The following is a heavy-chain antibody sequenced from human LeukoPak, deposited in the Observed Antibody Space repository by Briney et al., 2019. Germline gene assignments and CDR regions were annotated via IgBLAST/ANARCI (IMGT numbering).Heavy chain of an antibody. Sequence: ASVKVSCKASGYTFTGYYMHWVRQAPGQGLEWMGWINPNSGGTNYAQKFQGRVTMTRDTSISTAYMELSRLRSDDTAVYYCARDAGGTGGSGWYMSHWGKGTTVTVSS. CDR2: INPNSGGT. J-gene: IGHJ6*04. V-gene: IGHV1-2*02. D-gene: IGHD6-19*01. CDR3: ARDAGGTGGSGWYMSH. CDR1: GYTFTGYY.